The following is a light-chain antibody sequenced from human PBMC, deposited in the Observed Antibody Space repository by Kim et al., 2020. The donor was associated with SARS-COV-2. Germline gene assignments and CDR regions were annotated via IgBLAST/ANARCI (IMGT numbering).Light chain of an antibody. J-gene: IGLJ1*01. CDR3: QVWDSSSDHLV. CDR1: TIGTER. Sequence: APEGPARMSSEGKTIGTERLPWCPHRPGQGPVRDIPYRNARPSGIPERFSGSSAGNTATLTISRVEAGDEADYYCQVWDSSSDHLVFGTGTKVTVL. V-gene: IGLV3-21*04. CDR2: YRN.